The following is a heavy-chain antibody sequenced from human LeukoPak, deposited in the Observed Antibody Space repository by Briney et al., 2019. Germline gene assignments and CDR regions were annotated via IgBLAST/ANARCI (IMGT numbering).Heavy chain of an antibody. D-gene: IGHD2-2*01. J-gene: IGHJ4*02. Sequence: GGSLRLSCAASGFSFSNSNDMHWVRQAPGKGLEYVSSISSNGGDTYYADCVKGSFIISRDNSKNTLNLQMGSLRAEDMAVYYCARQYCSSTSCTTGAFDYWGQGTLVTVSS. CDR1: GFSFSNSND. CDR3: ARQYCSSTSCTTGAFDY. CDR2: ISSNGGDT. V-gene: IGHV3-64*02.